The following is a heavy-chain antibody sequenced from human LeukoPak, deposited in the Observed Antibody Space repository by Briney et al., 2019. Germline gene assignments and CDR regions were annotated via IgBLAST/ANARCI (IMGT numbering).Heavy chain of an antibody. Sequence: GGSLRLSCAASGFTFSSHWMGWVRQAPGKGLEWVAVISYDGSNKYYADSVKGRFTISRDNAKNTLYLQMNSLRPEDTAVYYCARGRAYYDILMYGPFDYWGQGTLVTVSS. CDR3: ARGRAYYDILMYGPFDY. J-gene: IGHJ4*02. V-gene: IGHV3-30-3*01. D-gene: IGHD3-9*01. CDR1: GFTFSSHW. CDR2: ISYDGSNK.